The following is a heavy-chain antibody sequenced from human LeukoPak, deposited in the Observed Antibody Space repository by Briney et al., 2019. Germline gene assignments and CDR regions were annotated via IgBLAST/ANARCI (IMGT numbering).Heavy chain of an antibody. D-gene: IGHD6-13*01. J-gene: IGHJ4*02. CDR2: ISSSSSTI. CDR1: GFTFSSYS. V-gene: IGHV3-48*01. CDR3: ATTQQLVFFDY. Sequence: PGGSLRFSCAASGFTFSSYSMNWVRQAPGKGLEWVSYISSSSSTIYYADSVKGRFTISRDNAKNSLYLQMNSLRAEDTAVYYCATTQQLVFFDYWGQGTLVTVSS.